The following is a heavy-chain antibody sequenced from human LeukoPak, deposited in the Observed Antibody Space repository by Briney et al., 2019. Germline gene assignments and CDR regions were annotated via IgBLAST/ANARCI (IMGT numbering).Heavy chain of an antibody. V-gene: IGHV1-46*01. CDR1: GGTFSSYA. CDR3: AREPPGSGGFDF. CDR2: INPSGGSP. Sequence: ASVKVSCKASGGTFSSYAISWVRQAPGQGLEWMGIINPSGGSPSYAQKLQGRVTMTRDTSTSTVYMELSSLTSEDTAVYYCAREPPGSGGFDFWGQGTLVTVSS. J-gene: IGHJ4*02. D-gene: IGHD3-10*01.